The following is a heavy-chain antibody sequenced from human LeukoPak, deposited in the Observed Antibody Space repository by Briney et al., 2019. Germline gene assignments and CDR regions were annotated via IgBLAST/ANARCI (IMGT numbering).Heavy chain of an antibody. CDR3: AREEGPYFDC. J-gene: IGHJ4*02. V-gene: IGHV3-20*04. CDR1: GFTFHDHG. Sequence: AGGSLRLSCAASGFTFHDHGMSWVRQAPGKGLEWVSALNWNGDNTGYAASVKGRFTISRDNAKKSLYLQLNSLTAEDTAYYYCAREEGPYFDCWGQGTLVTVSS. CDR2: LNWNGDNT.